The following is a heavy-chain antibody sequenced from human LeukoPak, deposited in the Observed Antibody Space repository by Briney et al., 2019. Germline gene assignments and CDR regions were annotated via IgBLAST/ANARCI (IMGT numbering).Heavy chain of an antibody. CDR2: IYYSGST. D-gene: IGHD6-13*01. CDR1: GGSISSYY. CDR3: ARDRLIAAADDYYYYGMDV. V-gene: IGHV4-59*01. Sequence: SETLSLTCTVTGGSISSYYWSWIRQPPGKGLEWIGYIYYSGSTNYNPSLKSRVTISVDTSKNRFSLKLSSVTAADTAVYYCARDRLIAAADDYYYYGMDVWGQGTTVTVSS. J-gene: IGHJ6*02.